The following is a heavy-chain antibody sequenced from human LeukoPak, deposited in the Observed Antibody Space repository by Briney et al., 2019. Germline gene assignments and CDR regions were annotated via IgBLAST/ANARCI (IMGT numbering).Heavy chain of an antibody. CDR1: GFTLSTYW. Sequence: GGSLRLSCAASGFTLSTYWMSWVRQAPGKGLEWVANIKEDGSERNYVDSVRGRFTISRDNTKNSLYLEMNSLRAEDTAVYYCARDWGGGRYCSNDYWGQGTLVTVSS. CDR3: ARDWGGGRYCSNDY. CDR2: IKEDGSER. V-gene: IGHV3-7*01. J-gene: IGHJ4*02. D-gene: IGHD3-16*02.